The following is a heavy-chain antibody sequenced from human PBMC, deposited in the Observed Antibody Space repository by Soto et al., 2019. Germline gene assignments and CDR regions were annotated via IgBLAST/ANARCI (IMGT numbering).Heavy chain of an antibody. V-gene: IGHV4-61*01. CDR2: IYYNGRT. CDR1: GGSVTTGSYY. J-gene: IGHJ4*02. CDR3: ARARYDSSGYYYFDY. D-gene: IGHD3-22*01. Sequence: SETLSLTCTVSGGSVTTGSYYWSWVRQPPGKGLEWIGYIYYNGRTEYNPSLKSRVTLLADTSKNQFSLKLSSVTAADTAVYYCARARYDSSGYYYFDYWGQGTLVTVS.